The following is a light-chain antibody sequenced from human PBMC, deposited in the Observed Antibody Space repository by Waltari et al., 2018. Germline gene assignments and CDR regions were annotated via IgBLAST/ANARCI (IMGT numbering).Light chain of an antibody. CDR2: EVS. Sequence: QSALTQPASVSGSPGQSIPIPCPGRSRGVGGGYNCVAWYQQPPGKAPKLLIYEVSNRPSGVSNRFSASTSGNTASLTISGLQAEDEADYYCSSCTSGSTRVFGTGTTVTVL. CDR3: SSCTSGSTRV. CDR1: SRGVGGGYNC. J-gene: IGLJ1*01. V-gene: IGLV2-14*01.